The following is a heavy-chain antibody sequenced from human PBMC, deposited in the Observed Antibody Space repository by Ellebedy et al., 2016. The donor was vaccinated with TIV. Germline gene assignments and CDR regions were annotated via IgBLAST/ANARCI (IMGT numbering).Heavy chain of an antibody. CDR3: AKGTYYYSSGTYLAFDS. CDR1: GFTFSSHA. D-gene: IGHD3-10*01. CDR2: IGGSGSGT. V-gene: IGHV3-23*01. Sequence: PGGSLRLSCAASGFTFSSHAMSWVRQTPGKGLEWAAAIGGSGSGTYYADSVKGRLTISRDNSKDTLYLQMSSLRAEDTAIYYCAKGTYYYSSGTYLAFDSWGQGTPVTVSS. J-gene: IGHJ5*01.